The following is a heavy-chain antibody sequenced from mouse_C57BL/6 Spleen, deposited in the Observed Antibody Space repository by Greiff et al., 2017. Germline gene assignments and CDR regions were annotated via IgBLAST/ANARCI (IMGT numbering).Heavy chain of an antibody. CDR1: GYSITSGYY. CDR2: ISYDGSN. V-gene: IGHV3-6*01. J-gene: IGHJ2*01. Sequence: ESGPGLVKPSQSLSLTCSVTGYSITSGYYWNWIRQFPGNKLEWMGYISYDGSNNYNPSLKNRISITRDTSKNQFFLKLNSVTTEDTATYYCARERLKDYYFDYWGQGTTLTVSS. D-gene: IGHD1-3*01. CDR3: ARERLKDYYFDY.